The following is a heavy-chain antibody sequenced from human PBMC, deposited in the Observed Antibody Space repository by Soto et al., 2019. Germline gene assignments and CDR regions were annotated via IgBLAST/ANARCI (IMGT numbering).Heavy chain of an antibody. CDR1: GDSVSSNSAA. V-gene: IGHV6-1*01. J-gene: IGHJ6*02. CDR3: ARDKWELRLNYYYGMDV. CDR2: TYYRSKWYN. D-gene: IGHD1-26*01. Sequence: QVQLQQSGPGLVKPSQTLSLTCAISGDSVSSNSAAWNWIRQSPSRGLEWLGRTYYRSKWYNDYAVSVKRRITINPDTSKHQFSLQLNSVTTEDTAVYYCARDKWELRLNYYYGMDVWGQGTTVTVSS.